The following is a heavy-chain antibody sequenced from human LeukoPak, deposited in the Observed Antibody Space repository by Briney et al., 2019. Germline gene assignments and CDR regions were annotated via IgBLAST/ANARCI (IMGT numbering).Heavy chain of an antibody. D-gene: IGHD1-26*01. V-gene: IGHV3-23*01. CDR3: AKDAPATNNFYFFDY. J-gene: IGHJ4*02. Sequence: GGSLRLSCAASGFTFTNYAMTWVRQAPGKGLEWISGIGKSGDITFYADSVKGRFTISRDTSKSAVYLQMNNLRAEDTAIYYCAKDAPATNNFYFFDYWGQGALATVSS. CDR2: IGKSGDIT. CDR1: GFTFTNYA.